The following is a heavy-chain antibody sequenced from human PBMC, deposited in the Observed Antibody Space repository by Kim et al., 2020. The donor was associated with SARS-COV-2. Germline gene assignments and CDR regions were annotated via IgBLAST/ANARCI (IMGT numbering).Heavy chain of an antibody. D-gene: IGHD4-17*01. Sequence: NYNPSLKSPVTISLDKSKNQFSLNINSVTAADTAVYFCARGYDYGAYKFDPWGQGTLVTVSS. V-gene: IGHV4-4*01. J-gene: IGHJ5*02. CDR3: ARGYDYGAYKFDP.